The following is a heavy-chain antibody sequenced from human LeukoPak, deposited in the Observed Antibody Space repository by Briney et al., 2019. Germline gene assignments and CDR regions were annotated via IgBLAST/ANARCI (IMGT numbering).Heavy chain of an antibody. CDR2: ISGSGGST. CDR3: ARVTHCSGGSCRPMIYYYYYMDV. Sequence: GGSLRLSCAASGFTFSSYEMNWVRQAPGKGLEWVSAISGSGGSTYYADSVKGRFTISRDNSKNTLYLQMNSLRAEDTAVYYCARVTHCSGGSCRPMIYYYYYMDVWGKGTTVTVSS. J-gene: IGHJ6*03. V-gene: IGHV3-23*01. CDR1: GFTFSSYE. D-gene: IGHD2-15*01.